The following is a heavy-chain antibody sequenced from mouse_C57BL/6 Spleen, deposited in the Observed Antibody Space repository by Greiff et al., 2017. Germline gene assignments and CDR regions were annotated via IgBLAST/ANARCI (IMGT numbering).Heavy chain of an antibody. CDR2: ISSGSSTI. J-gene: IGHJ4*01. CDR3: ASDSTRYYCSMDY. D-gene: IGHD2-14*01. V-gene: IGHV5-17*01. Sequence: VMLVESGGGLVKPGGSLKLSCAASGFTFSDYGMHWVRQAPEQGLAWIAYISSGSSTIYYADKVKGRFTISGDNATNTLFLQMTRLRSDDTAMYYCASDSTRYYCSMDYWGQGTSVTVSS. CDR1: GFTFSDYG.